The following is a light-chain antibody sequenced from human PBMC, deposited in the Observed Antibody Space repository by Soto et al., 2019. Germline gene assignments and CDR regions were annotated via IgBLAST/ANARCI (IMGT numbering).Light chain of an antibody. Sequence: DIQMTQSPSTLSASVGDRVTITCRASQSISGWLAWYQQKPGRAPKRLIYDASNLESGVPSRFSGSGSGTEFTLTISSLQPDDFATYYCQQYDSFSLTFGGGTTVEIK. CDR2: DAS. CDR3: QQYDSFSLT. CDR1: QSISGW. J-gene: IGKJ4*01. V-gene: IGKV1-5*01.